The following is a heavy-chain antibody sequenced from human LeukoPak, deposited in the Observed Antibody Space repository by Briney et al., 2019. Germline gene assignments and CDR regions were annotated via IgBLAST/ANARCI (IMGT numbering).Heavy chain of an antibody. Sequence: SETLSLTCSVSGGSISSYYWSWIRQPPGKGLEWIAYIYYSGITKYNPSLKSRVAISLDTSQSQFSLKLSSVTAADTAVYFCARDTQQFDAFDIWGRGTMVTVSS. CDR3: ARDTQQFDAFDI. V-gene: IGHV4-59*01. CDR1: GGSISSYY. CDR2: IYYSGIT. D-gene: IGHD6-13*01. J-gene: IGHJ3*02.